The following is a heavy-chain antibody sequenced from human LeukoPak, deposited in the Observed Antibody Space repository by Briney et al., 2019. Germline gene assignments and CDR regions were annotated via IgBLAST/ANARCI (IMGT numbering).Heavy chain of an antibody. CDR2: IRDKPDGGTT. V-gene: IGHV3-15*01. CDR1: GFTFSNAW. D-gene: IGHD2-2*01. Sequence: AGGSLRLSCAASGFTFSNAWMSWVRQAPGKGLEWVGLIRDKPDGGTTGYAVPVKGRFTISRDDSKSMLYLQMNSLKTEDTAVYYCTTDNAPGMDVWGQGTTVTVSS. J-gene: IGHJ6*02. CDR3: TTDNAPGMDV.